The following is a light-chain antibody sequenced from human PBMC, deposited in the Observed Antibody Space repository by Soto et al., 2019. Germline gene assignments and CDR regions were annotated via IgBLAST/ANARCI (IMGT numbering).Light chain of an antibody. V-gene: IGLV2-14*01. Sequence: QSVLTQPASVSGSPGQSITISCTGTSSDVGGYNYVSWYQQHPGKAPELMIYDASNRPSGVSNRFSGSESGNTASLTISGLQAEDEDDYYCSSYTNSSTVDVVFGGGTKLTVL. CDR3: SSYTNSSTVDVV. CDR1: SSDVGGYNY. CDR2: DAS. J-gene: IGLJ2*01.